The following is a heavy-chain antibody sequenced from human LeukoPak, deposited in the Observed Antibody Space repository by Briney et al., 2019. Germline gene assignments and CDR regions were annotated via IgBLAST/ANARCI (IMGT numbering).Heavy chain of an antibody. CDR1: GYSISSGYY. Sequence: SETLSLTCTVSGYSISSGYYWGWIRPPPGKGLEWIGSIYHSGSTYYNPSLKSRVTISVDKSKNQFSLKLSSVTAADTAVYYCARVAVAGLRDGYFDYWGQGTLVTVSS. J-gene: IGHJ4*02. CDR3: ARVAVAGLRDGYFDY. V-gene: IGHV4-38-2*02. CDR2: IYHSGST. D-gene: IGHD6-19*01.